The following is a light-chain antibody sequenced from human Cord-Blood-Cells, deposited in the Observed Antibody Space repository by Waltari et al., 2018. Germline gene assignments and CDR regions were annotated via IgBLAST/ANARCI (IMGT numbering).Light chain of an antibody. CDR3: QACDSSTVV. CDR2: QDS. Sequence: SYELTQPPSVSVSPGQTASITCSGDKLGDKYACWSQQKPGQSPVLVIYQDSKRTSGIPERFSCSNSGNTATLTISGTQAMDEADYCCQACDSSTVVFGGGTKLTVL. CDR1: KLGDKY. J-gene: IGLJ2*01. V-gene: IGLV3-1*01.